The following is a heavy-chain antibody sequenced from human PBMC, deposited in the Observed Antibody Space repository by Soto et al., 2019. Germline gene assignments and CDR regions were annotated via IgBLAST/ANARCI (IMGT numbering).Heavy chain of an antibody. CDR1: GYIFTCSF. CDR2: INPTSGGA. CDR3: ASSDPDYGGSHLDYGMDG. V-gene: IGHV1-2*02. D-gene: IGHD4-17*01. Sequence: ALALAPFPAFGYIFTCSFIHWVRQAPGQGLVWMGWINPTSGGASYAQRFPGRVTMTRGTSIRTAYLERSRRKSDDTAAYYCASSDPDYGGSHLDYGMDGLGQATSVTVSS. J-gene: IGHJ6*02.